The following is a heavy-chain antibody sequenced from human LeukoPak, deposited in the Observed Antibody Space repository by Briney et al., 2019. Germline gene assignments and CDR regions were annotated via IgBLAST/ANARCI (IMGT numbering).Heavy chain of an antibody. CDR3: AKDPHGSGSYFGYYYYYGMDV. CDR1: GFTFSSYG. J-gene: IGHJ6*02. CDR2: ISYDGSNK. D-gene: IGHD3-10*01. Sequence: GGSLRLSCAASGFTFSSYGMHWVRQAPGKGLEWVAVISYDGSNKYYADSVKGRFTISRDNSKNTLYLQMNSLRAEDTAVYYCAKDPHGSGSYFGYYYYYGMDVRGQGTTVTVSS. V-gene: IGHV3-30*18.